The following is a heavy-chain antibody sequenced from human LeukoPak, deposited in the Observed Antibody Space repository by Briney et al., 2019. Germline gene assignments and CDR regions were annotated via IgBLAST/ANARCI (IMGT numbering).Heavy chain of an antibody. D-gene: IGHD2-8*02. CDR2: ISSRGTST. CDR1: GFIFSDFG. V-gene: IGHV3-21*04. CDR3: VRGTDCSATTCYPLSAFDY. J-gene: IGHJ4*02. Sequence: GESLRLSCVASGFIFSDFGMNWVRQVPGKGLEWVAFISSRGTSTFYADSVKGRFTISRGTAKKPLDLQMTSLRADDTAAYYCVRGTDCSATTCYPLSAFDYWGQGTLVTVSS.